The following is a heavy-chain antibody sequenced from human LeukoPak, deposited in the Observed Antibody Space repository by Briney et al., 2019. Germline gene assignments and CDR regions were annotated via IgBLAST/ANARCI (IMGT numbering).Heavy chain of an antibody. D-gene: IGHD3-10*01. CDR1: GGSFSGYY. Sequence: SETLSLTCAVYGGSFSGYYWSWIRQPPGKGLEWIWEINHSGSTNYNPSLKSRVTISVDTSKNQFSLKLSSVTAADTAVYYCANSKRITMVRGERYFDYWGQGTLVTVSS. CDR3: ANSKRITMVRGERYFDY. CDR2: INHSGST. V-gene: IGHV4-34*01. J-gene: IGHJ4*02.